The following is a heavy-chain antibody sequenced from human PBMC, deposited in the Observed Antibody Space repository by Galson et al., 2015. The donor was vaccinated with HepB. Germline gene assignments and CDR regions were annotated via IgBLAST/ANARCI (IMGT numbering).Heavy chain of an antibody. J-gene: IGHJ5*02. CDR3: ARDEGFGEWGNWFDP. CDR2: IYYSGST. Sequence: SETLCLTCTVSGGSISSYYWSWIRQPPGKGLEWIGYIYYSGSTNYNPSLKSRVTISVDTSKNQFSLKLSSVTAADTAVYYCARDEGFGEWGNWFDPWGQGTLVTVSS. D-gene: IGHD3-10*01. V-gene: IGHV4-59*12. CDR1: GGSISSYY.